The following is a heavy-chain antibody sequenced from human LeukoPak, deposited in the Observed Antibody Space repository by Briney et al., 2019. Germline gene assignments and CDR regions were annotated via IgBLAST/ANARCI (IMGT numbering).Heavy chain of an antibody. CDR3: ARALAAAGNRADDAFDI. CDR2: IYYSGST. CDR1: GGSISSYY. J-gene: IGHJ3*02. Sequence: SETLSLTCTVSGGSISSYYWSWIRQPPGKGLEWIGYIYYSGSTNYNPSLKSRVTISVDTSKNQFSLKLSSVTAADTAVYYCARALAAAGNRADDAFDIWGQGTMVTVSS. D-gene: IGHD6-13*01. V-gene: IGHV4-59*12.